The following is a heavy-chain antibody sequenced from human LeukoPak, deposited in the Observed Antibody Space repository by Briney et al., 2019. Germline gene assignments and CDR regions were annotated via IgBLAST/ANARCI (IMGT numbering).Heavy chain of an antibody. Sequence: PSETLSLTCTVSGVPISSGGYYWGWIPQHPGKGLDWIGYFYYSGSTYYNPSLKSRVTISVDTSKNKFSLKLSSVTAADTAVYYCARVPGYSSSWYYFDYWGQGTLVTVSS. V-gene: IGHV4-31*03. J-gene: IGHJ4*02. CDR2: FYYSGST. CDR3: ARVPGYSSSWYYFDY. CDR1: GVPISSGGYY. D-gene: IGHD6-13*01.